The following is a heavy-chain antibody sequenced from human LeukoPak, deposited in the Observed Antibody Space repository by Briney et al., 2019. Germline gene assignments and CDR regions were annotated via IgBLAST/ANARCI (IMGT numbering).Heavy chain of an antibody. D-gene: IGHD6-13*01. CDR2: TYYRSKWYN. Sequence: LQTLSLTCAISGDSVSSNSAAWNWIRQSPSRGLEWLGRTYYRSKWYNDYAVSVKSRITINPDTSKNQFSLQLNSVTPEDTAVYYCARDQTRIAAAGGADAFDIWGQGTMVTVSS. V-gene: IGHV6-1*01. J-gene: IGHJ3*02. CDR1: GDSVSSNSAA. CDR3: ARDQTRIAAAGGADAFDI.